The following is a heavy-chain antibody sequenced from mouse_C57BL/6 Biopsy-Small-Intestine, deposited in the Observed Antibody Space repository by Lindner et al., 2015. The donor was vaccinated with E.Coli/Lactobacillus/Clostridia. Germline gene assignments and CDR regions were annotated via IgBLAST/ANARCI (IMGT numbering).Heavy chain of an antibody. Sequence: VQLQESGAELAKPGASVKMSCKASGYTFTSYWMHWVKQRPGQGLEWIGYINPSSGYTEYSQKFKDKATLTADKSSSTAYMQLSSLTSEDSAVYYCARGESGTRGWGQGTTLTVSS. CDR1: GYTFTSYW. D-gene: IGHD4-1*01. CDR2: INPSSGYT. CDR3: ARGESGTRG. J-gene: IGHJ2*01. V-gene: IGHV1-7*01.